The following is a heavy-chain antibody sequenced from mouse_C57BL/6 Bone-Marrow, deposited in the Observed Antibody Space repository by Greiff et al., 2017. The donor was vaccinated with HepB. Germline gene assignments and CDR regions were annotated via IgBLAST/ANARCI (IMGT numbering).Heavy chain of an antibody. CDR1: GYAFSSSW. V-gene: IGHV1-82*01. J-gene: IGHJ2*01. CDR2: IYPGDGDT. D-gene: IGHD1-1*01. Sequence: QVQLQQSGPELVKPGASVKISCKASGYAFSSSWMNWVKQRPGKGLEWIGRIYPGDGDTNYNGKFKGKATLTADKSSSTAYMQLSSLTSEDSAVYYCARYYYGNPYYFDYWGQGTTLTVSS. CDR3: ARYYYGNPYYFDY.